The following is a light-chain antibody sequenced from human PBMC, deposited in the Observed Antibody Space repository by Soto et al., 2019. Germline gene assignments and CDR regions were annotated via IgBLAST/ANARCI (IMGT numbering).Light chain of an antibody. J-gene: IGKJ1*01. CDR1: QSIGSW. CDR2: DAY. CDR3: QQYSYYSWT. V-gene: IGKV1-5*02. Sequence: DIQIGQSPCTVSASVADRAASICRASQSIGSWLAWYQQRPGKAPKLLIYDAYILESGVPSRFSGSGSGTEFTLTISSLQPDAFATYYCQQYSYYSWTFGQGTKVDI.